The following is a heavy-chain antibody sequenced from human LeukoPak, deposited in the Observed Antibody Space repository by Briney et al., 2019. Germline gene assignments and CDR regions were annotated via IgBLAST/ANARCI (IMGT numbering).Heavy chain of an antibody. Sequence: SETLSLTCAVYGWSFNDYYWNWIRQPPGKGLEWIGEINARGDTNYNPSLKSRVTLSIDTSRKQFSLNLRSVTVADAGTYYCTRMTTGHDYWGQGTLVTVSS. J-gene: IGHJ4*02. V-gene: IGHV4-34*01. CDR3: TRMTTGHDY. CDR2: INARGDT. D-gene: IGHD4-17*01. CDR1: GWSFNDYY.